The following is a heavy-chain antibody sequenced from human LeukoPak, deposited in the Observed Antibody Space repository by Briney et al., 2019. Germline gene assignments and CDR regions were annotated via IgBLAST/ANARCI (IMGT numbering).Heavy chain of an antibody. Sequence: GGSLRLSCATSGFIFSNYWMSWVRQAPGKGLEWVANIKQDGSETYYVDSVKGRFTISRDDAKNSLYLQMNSLKAEDTAVYYCARSLEYSSGLYYYYYMDVWGKGTTVTISS. D-gene: IGHD6-19*01. CDR1: GFIFSNYW. CDR2: IKQDGSET. J-gene: IGHJ6*03. CDR3: ARSLEYSSGLYYYYYMDV. V-gene: IGHV3-7*01.